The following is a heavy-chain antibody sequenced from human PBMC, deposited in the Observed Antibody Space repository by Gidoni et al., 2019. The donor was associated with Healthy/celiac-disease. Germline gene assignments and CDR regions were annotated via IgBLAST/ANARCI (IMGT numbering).Heavy chain of an antibody. CDR2: IIPIFGIA. J-gene: IGHJ4*02. D-gene: IGHD6-13*01. Sequence: QVQLVQSGAEVKKPGSSVKVSCKASGGTFSSYAISWVRQAPGRGLEWMGGIIPIFGIANYAQKFQGRVTITADKSTSTAYMELSSLRSEDTAVYYCARVGEGGSSSWYSGDGSYYFDYWGQGTLVTVSS. V-gene: IGHV1-69*17. CDR3: ARVGEGGSSSWYSGDGSYYFDY. CDR1: GGTFSSYA.